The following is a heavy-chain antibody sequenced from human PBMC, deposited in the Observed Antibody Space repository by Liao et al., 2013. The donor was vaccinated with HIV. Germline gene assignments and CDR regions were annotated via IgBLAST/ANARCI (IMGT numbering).Heavy chain of an antibody. CDR3: AGGDGYNDDVFDI. Sequence: QVQLQQWGAGLLKPSETLSLTCAVYGGSFSAYYWSWIRQPPGKGLEWIGEINHSGSTNYNPSLKSRVSISVDTSKNQFSLKLRSVTAADTALYYCAGGDGYNDDVFDIWGQGTMVTVSS. D-gene: IGHD5-24*01. CDR2: INHSGST. CDR1: GGSFSAYY. J-gene: IGHJ3*02. V-gene: IGHV4-34*01.